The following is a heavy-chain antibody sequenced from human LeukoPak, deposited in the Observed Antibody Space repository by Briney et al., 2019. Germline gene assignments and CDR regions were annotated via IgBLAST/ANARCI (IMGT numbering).Heavy chain of an antibody. CDR1: GFTFSSYE. CDR2: ISSSGSTI. Sequence: GGSLRLSCAASGFTFSSYEMNWVRQAPGKGLEWVSYISSSGSTIYYAGSVKGRFTISRDNAKNSLYLQMNSLRAEDTAVYYCARGLVRGALAIVYWGQGTLVTVSS. CDR3: ARGLVRGALAIVY. D-gene: IGHD3-10*02. V-gene: IGHV3-48*03. J-gene: IGHJ4*02.